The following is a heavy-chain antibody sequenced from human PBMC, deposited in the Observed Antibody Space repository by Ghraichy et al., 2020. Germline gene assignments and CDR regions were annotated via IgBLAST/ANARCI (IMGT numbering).Heavy chain of an antibody. V-gene: IGHV3-33*01. D-gene: IGHD1-26*01. CDR2: IWYDGSNK. J-gene: IGHJ4*02. CDR1: GFTFRSYG. CDR3: ARGGSFYYFDY. Sequence: GGSLRLSCAASGFTFRSYGMHWVRQAPGKGLEWVAVIWYDGSNKYHADSVKGRFIISRDNSKSTLYLQMNSLGVEDTAVYYCARGGSFYYFDYWGQGTLISVSS.